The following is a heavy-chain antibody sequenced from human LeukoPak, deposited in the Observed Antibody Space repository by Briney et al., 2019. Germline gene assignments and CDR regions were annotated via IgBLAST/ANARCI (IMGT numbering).Heavy chain of an antibody. J-gene: IGHJ4*02. CDR2: ISFDGSNK. CDR1: GFTFSSYT. D-gene: IGHD3-3*01. V-gene: IGHV3-30-3*01. CDR3: ARDQYDTWSRRGNFDS. Sequence: PGGSLRLSCAASGFTFSSYTIHWVRQPPGKGLEWVAVISFDGSNKYYADSVKGRFTISRDNTKNSLYLQMNSLRVEDTAVFYCARDQYDTWSRRGNFDSWGQGTLVIVSS.